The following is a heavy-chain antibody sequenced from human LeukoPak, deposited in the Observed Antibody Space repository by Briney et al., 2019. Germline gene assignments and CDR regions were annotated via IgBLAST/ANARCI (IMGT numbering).Heavy chain of an antibody. Sequence: SETLSLTCTVSGDSISGSYRSWLRQPPGKGLEWVGYIYRSGTTSYNPALKSRVTMAVDTSKNQFSLNLDSVTAADTAVYYCARHTATTYSSSSDWFDPWGQGTLVTVSS. CDR3: ARHTATTYSSSSDWFDP. J-gene: IGHJ5*02. V-gene: IGHV4-4*09. CDR2: IYRSGTT. CDR1: GDSISGSY. D-gene: IGHD6-6*01.